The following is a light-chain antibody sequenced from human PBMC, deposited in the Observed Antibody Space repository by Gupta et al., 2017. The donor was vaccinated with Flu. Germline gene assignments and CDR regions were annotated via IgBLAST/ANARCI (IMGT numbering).Light chain of an antibody. V-gene: IGKV2-28*01. CDR3: RFALQTPRT. CDR1: QSRRHNNGNNY. Sequence: VTPGEPASISCRSSQSRRHNNGNNYLNWHLHNPGQSPHLLMCLGSKRASTVPGRFSGSASGADFTLKISMVDAADVVIYCCRFALQTPRTLGEGTKMEI. CDR2: LGS. J-gene: IGKJ2*02.